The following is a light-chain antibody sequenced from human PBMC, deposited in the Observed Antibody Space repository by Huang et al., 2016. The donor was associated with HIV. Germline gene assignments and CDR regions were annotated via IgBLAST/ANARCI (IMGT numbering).Light chain of an antibody. CDR3: QQYGDFPIT. V-gene: IGKV1-33*01. CDR2: DAS. CDR1: HDITNY. J-gene: IGKJ5*01. Sequence: DIQMTQSPSSLSTPIKDTVTITCQESHDITNYLNWYQQKPGKVPKLLIYDASNLETGVPSRFIGSGSGTDFTLTISGLQPEDIATYYCQQYGDFPITFGQGTRLEIK.